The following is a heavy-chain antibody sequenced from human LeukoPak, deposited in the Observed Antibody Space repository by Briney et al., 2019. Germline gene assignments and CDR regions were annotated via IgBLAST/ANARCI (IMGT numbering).Heavy chain of an antibody. V-gene: IGHV4-31*03. D-gene: IGHD5-24*01. CDR3: ARGDLRDGYTN. CDR2: IYYSGST. Sequence: SETLSLTCTVSGGSISSGGYYWSWIRQHPGEGLEWIGNIYYSGSTYYNPSLKSRLTISVDTSKNQFSLKLSSVTAADTAVYYCARGDLRDGYTNWGQGTLVTVSS. CDR1: GGSISSGGYY. J-gene: IGHJ4*02.